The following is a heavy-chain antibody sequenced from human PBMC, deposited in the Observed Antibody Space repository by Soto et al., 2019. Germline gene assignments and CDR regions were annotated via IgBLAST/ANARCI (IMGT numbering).Heavy chain of an antibody. Sequence: GESLKISCKGSGYSFTSYWISWVRQMPGKGLEWMGRIDPSDSYTNYSPSFQGHVTISADKSISTAYLQWSSLKASDTAMYYCARQGYCSGGSCLYYGMDVWGQGTTVTVSS. J-gene: IGHJ6*02. CDR3: ARQGYCSGGSCLYYGMDV. V-gene: IGHV5-10-1*01. CDR1: GYSFTSYW. CDR2: IDPSDSYT. D-gene: IGHD2-15*01.